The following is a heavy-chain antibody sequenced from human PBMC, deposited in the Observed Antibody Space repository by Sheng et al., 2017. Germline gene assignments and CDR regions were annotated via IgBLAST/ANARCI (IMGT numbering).Heavy chain of an antibody. CDR1: GGSFSGYY. D-gene: IGHD1-7*01. CDR2: INHSGST. J-gene: IGHJ6*02. CDR3: ARGPRRNYVSLPAFGMDV. Sequence: QVQLQQWGAGLLKPSETLSLTCAVYGGSFSGYYWSWIRQPPGKGLEWIGEINHSGSTNYNPSLKSRVTISVDTSKNQFSLKLSSVTAADTAVYYCARGPRRNYVSLPAFGMDVWGQGTTVTVSS. V-gene: IGHV4-34*01.